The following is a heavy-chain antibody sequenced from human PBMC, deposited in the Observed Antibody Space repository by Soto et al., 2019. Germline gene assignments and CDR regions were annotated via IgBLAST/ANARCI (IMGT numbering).Heavy chain of an antibody. J-gene: IGHJ5*02. CDR3: AIVDYDSSGYYVRVSDP. D-gene: IGHD3-22*01. Sequence: SQTQSLTWSVVDGSISSYYGSWIRQPPGKGLGWIGYIYYSGSTNYNPSLKSRVTISVDTSKNQFSLKLSSVTAADTAVYYCAIVDYDSSGYYVRVSDPLGQRTLVTVSP. V-gene: IGHV4-59*01. CDR2: IYYSGST. CDR1: DGSISSYY.